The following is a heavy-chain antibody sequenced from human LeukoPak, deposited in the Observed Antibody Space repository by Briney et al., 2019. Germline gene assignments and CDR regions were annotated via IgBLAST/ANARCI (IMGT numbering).Heavy chain of an antibody. CDR2: ISGSGGST. J-gene: IGHJ3*02. D-gene: IGHD3-9*01. Sequence: GGSLRLSCAASGSTFSSYAMSWVRQAPGKGLEWVSAISGSGGSTYYADSVKGRFTISRDNSKNTLYLQMNSLRAEDTAVYYCASDRGYDILTAFDIWGQGTMVTVSS. CDR3: ASDRGYDILTAFDI. CDR1: GSTFSSYA. V-gene: IGHV3-23*01.